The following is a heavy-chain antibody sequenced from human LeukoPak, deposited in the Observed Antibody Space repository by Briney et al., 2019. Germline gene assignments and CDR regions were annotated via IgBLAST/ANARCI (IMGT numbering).Heavy chain of an antibody. D-gene: IGHD2-21*01. CDR1: GVSVSDYY. CDR2: VSPGGYT. Sequence: PSETLSLTCAVSGVSVSDYYWSWIRQSPEKGLEWIGEVSPGGYTTYNPSLRSRVIISEDTYENQLSLNVTSVTAADRALYYCARIRCGRGQARCYNHWAQGSLVTVSS. CDR3: ARIRCGRGQARCYNH. V-gene: IGHV4-34*01. J-gene: IGHJ5*02.